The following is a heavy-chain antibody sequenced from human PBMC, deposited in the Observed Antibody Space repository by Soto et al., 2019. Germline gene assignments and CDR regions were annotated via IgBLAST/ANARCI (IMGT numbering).Heavy chain of an antibody. Sequence: QVQLVESGGGVVQPGRSLRLSCAASGFTFSSYGMHWVRQAPGKGLEWVAVISYDGSNKYYADSVKGRFTISRDNSKNTLDLQMNSLRDEDTAVYYCAATMGGVTDDAFYIWGQGTMVTVSS. CDR1: GFTFSSYG. CDR2: ISYDGSNK. V-gene: IGHV3-30*03. J-gene: IGHJ3*02. D-gene: IGHD3-10*01. CDR3: AATMGGVTDDAFYI.